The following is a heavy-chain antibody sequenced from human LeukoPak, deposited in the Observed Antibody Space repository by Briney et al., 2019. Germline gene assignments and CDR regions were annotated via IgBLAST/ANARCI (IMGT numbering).Heavy chain of an antibody. Sequence: GGSLRLSCAASGFTFSSYAMSWVRQAPGKGLEWVSAISGSGGSTYYADSVKGRFTISRDNSKNTLYLQMNSLRAEDTAVYYCARVPGIVATTHYFDYWGQGTLVTVSS. CDR2: ISGSGGST. J-gene: IGHJ4*02. V-gene: IGHV3-23*01. CDR1: GFTFSSYA. CDR3: ARVPGIVATTHYFDY. D-gene: IGHD5-12*01.